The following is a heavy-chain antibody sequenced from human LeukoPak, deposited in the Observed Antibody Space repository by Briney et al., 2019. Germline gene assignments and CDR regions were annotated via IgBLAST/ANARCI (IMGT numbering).Heavy chain of an antibody. V-gene: IGHV1-46*01. Sequence: VASVKVSCKASGYTFTSYYMHWVRQAPGQGLEWMGIINPSGGSTSYARKFQGRVTMTRDMSTSTVYMELSSLRSEDTAVYYCARTMAEYYYYMDVWGKGTTVTVSS. D-gene: IGHD3-10*01. J-gene: IGHJ6*03. CDR3: ARTMAEYYYYMDV. CDR2: INPSGGST. CDR1: GYTFTSYY.